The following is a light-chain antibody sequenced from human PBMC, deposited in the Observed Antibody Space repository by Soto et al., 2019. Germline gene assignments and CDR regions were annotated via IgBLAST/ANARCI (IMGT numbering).Light chain of an antibody. CDR3: QHFGNSLWT. CDR2: DVS. V-gene: IGKV3-11*01. CDR1: QSVSSY. Sequence: EIVLTQSPATLSLSPGERATLSCRASQSVSSYLAWYQQKPGQAPRLLIYDVSNRATGIPARFSGSGSGTDFTLTISSLEPEDFAVYYCQHFGNSLWTFGQGTKVDIK. J-gene: IGKJ1*01.